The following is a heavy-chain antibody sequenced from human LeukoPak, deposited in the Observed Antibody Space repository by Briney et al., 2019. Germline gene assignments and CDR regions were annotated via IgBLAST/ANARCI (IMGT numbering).Heavy chain of an antibody. CDR3: ARDDYGSGSWNDY. Sequence: PGGSLRLSCAASGFTFDDYGMSWVRQAPGKGLEWVSGIIWSGGRTGYADSVKGRFTISRDNAKNCLYLQMNSLRAEDTALYYCARDDYGSGSWNDYWGQGTLVTVSS. D-gene: IGHD3-10*01. CDR1: GFTFDDYG. V-gene: IGHV3-20*04. CDR2: IIWSGGRT. J-gene: IGHJ4*02.